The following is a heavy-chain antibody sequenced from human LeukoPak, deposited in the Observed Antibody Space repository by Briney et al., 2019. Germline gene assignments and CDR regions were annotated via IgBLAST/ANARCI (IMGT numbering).Heavy chain of an antibody. D-gene: IGHD6-19*01. J-gene: IGHJ4*02. CDR1: GFNLDNFW. CDR2: INPDGSEK. CDR3: ARDRGYSSFDY. V-gene: IGHV3-7*01. Sequence: GGSLRLSCAASGFNLDNFWMNWVRQAPGKGLEWVASINPDGSEKYSVDSVKGRFTISRDNAKNSLYLQMNSLRAEDTAVYYCARDRGYSSFDYWGQGTLVTVSS.